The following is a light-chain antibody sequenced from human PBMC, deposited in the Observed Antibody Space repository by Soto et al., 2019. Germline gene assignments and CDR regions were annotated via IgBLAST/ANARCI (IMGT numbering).Light chain of an antibody. CDR3: QHYNSYSEA. Sequence: DIQMTQSPSTLSASVGDRVTITCRASQSMNIWLAWYQQKPGKAPKLLIYQASTLKSGVPSRFSGSGSGTEFTLTISSLQPDDFATYYCQHYNSYSEAFGQGTKVDIK. V-gene: IGKV1-5*03. CDR1: QSMNIW. J-gene: IGKJ1*01. CDR2: QAS.